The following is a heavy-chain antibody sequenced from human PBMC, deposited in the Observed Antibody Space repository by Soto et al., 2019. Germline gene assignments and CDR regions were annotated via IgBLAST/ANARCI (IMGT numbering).Heavy chain of an antibody. CDR2: IYPGDSDT. CDR3: ARHITVPDYYYYYGMDV. CDR1: GYSFTSYW. Sequence: GESLKISCKGSGYSFTSYWIGWVRQMPGKGLEWMGIIYPGDSDTRYSPSFQGQGTISADKSISTAYLQWSSLKASDTAMYYCARHITVPDYYYYYGMDVWGQGTTVTVSS. V-gene: IGHV5-51*01. D-gene: IGHD2-2*01. J-gene: IGHJ6*02.